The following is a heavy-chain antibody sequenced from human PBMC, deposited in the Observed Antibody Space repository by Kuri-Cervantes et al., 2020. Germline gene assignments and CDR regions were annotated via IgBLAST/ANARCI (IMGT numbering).Heavy chain of an antibody. CDR1: GFTFSSYA. V-gene: IGHV3-23*01. J-gene: IGHJ6*02. CDR2: ISGSGGST. CDR3: ARASGYCSGGSCYYYYYGMDV. Sequence: GGSLRLSCAASGFTFSSYAMSWVRQAPGKGLEWVSAISGSGGSTYHADSVKGRFTISRDNSKNTLYLQMNSLRAEDTAVYYCARASGYCSGGSCYYYYYGMDVWGQGNPGHRLL. D-gene: IGHD2-15*01.